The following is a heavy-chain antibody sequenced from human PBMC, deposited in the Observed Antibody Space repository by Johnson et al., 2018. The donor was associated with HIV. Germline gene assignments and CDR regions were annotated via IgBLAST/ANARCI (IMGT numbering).Heavy chain of an antibody. CDR2: ISYDATYK. J-gene: IGHJ3*02. Sequence: QVQLVESGGGVVQPGRSLRLSCAASGFTFSSYPMHWVRQAPGKGLEWVAVISYDATYKYYADSVRGRFTISRDNSKNTVYLQMNSLRAEDTAVYYCARDLRGAFDIWGQGTMVTVSS. CDR1: GFTFSSYP. CDR3: ARDLRGAFDI. V-gene: IGHV3-30*04.